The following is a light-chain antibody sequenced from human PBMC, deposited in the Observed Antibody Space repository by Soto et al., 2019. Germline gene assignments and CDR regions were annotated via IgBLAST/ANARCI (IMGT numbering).Light chain of an antibody. CDR2: KAS. CDR3: QQYNSYSRT. CDR1: QSISSG. J-gene: IGKJ1*01. V-gene: IGKV1-5*03. Sequence: DIQMTHSPSTLSASVGDRVTITCRASQSISSGLAWYQQKPGKAPKLLIYKASSLESGVPSRFSGSGSGTELTLTISSLQPDDFATYYCQQYNSYSRTFGQGTKVEIK.